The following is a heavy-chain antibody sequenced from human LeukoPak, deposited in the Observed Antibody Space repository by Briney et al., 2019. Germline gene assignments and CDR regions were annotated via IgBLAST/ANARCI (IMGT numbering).Heavy chain of an antibody. D-gene: IGHD4-17*01. J-gene: IGHJ4*02. CDR1: GFTFSSYW. Sequence: GGSLRLSCAASGFTFSSYWMSWVRQAPGKGLEWVASINQDESAKYHADSVKGRFTISRDNAKDSLFLQMNSLRAEATALYYCARLYGGHTTYDYWGQGTLVTVSS. CDR3: ARLYGGHTTYDY. V-gene: IGHV3-7*01. CDR2: INQDESAK.